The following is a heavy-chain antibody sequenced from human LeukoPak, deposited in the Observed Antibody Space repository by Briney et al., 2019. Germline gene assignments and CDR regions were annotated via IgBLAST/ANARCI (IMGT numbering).Heavy chain of an antibody. V-gene: IGHV1-2*02. CDR2: INPNSGGT. D-gene: IGHD3-10*01. J-gene: IGHJ5*02. Sequence: GASVKVSCKASGYTFTSYGISWVRQAPGQGLEWMGWINPNSGGTNYAQKFQGRVTMTRDTSISTAYMELSRLRSDDTAVYYCARDGGSGSYNWFDPWGQGTLVTVSS. CDR3: ARDGGSGSYNWFDP. CDR1: GYTFTSYG.